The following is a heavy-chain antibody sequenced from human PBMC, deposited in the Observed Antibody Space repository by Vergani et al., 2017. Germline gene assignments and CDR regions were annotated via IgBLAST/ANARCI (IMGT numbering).Heavy chain of an antibody. Sequence: EVQLLESGGGLVQPGGSLRLSCAASGFTFSSYAMSWVRQAPGKGLEWVSVISGSGGSTYDADSVKGRFTISRDKSKNTLYLQMNSLRAEDTAVYYCAKGAGFGSGSNWFDPWGQGTLVTVSS. CDR3: AKGAGFGSGSNWFDP. J-gene: IGHJ5*02. V-gene: IGHV3-23*01. CDR2: ISGSGGST. D-gene: IGHD3-22*01. CDR1: GFTFSSYA.